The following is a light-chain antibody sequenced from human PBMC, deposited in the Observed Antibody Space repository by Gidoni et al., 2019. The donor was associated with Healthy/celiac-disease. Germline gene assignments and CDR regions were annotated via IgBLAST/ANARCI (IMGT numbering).Light chain of an antibody. V-gene: IGKV3D-15*01. CDR2: GAS. J-gene: IGKJ5*01. Sequence: EIVMTQPPATLSVSPGERATLSCRASQSVSSNLAWFQQKPGQAPRLLIYGASTRATGIPARFSGSGSGTDFTLTISSLQSEDFAVYYCQQYNNWPPPITFGQXTRLEIK. CDR1: QSVSSN. CDR3: QQYNNWPPPIT.